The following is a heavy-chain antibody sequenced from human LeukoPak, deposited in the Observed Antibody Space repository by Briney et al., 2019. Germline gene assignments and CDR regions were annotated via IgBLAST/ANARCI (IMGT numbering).Heavy chain of an antibody. D-gene: IGHD4-11*01. Sequence: GGSLRLFCAPSGITLSNYGMHGLRQAPGKGLEWVAVIWSDGTEKQYGDSVKGRFTLSRDNSKKTVYLQMNSLRVEDTAIYYCAKDAQRGFDFSNSLESWGQGTLVTVSS. CDR3: AKDAQRGFDFSNSLES. CDR2: IWSDGTEK. CDR1: GITLSNYG. V-gene: IGHV3-33*06. J-gene: IGHJ4*02.